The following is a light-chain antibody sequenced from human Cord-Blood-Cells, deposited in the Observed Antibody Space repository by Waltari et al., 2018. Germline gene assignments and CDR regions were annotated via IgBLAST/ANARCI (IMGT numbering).Light chain of an antibody. CDR2: EGS. J-gene: IGLJ1*01. CDR3: CSYAGSSTYG. Sequence: QSALTQPASVSGSPGQSITISCTGTSSDVGSYNLVSWYQQHPGKAPKLMIYEGSKRPSGVSQRFSGSKSGNTASLTISGLQAEDEADYYCCSYAGSSTYGFGTGTKVTVL. V-gene: IGLV2-23*01. CDR1: SSDVGSYNL.